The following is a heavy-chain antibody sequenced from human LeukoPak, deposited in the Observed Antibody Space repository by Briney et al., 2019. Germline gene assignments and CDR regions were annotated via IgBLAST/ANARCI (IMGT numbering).Heavy chain of an antibody. CDR2: IYPGDSDT. Sequence: GESLQISCKGSGYSLTSYWIGWVRQMPGKGLEWMGIIYPGDSDTRYSPSFQGQVTISADKSISTAYLQWSSLKASDTAMYYCARLYQPFYCSGGSCPPRDFDYWGQGTLVTVSS. D-gene: IGHD2-15*01. V-gene: IGHV5-51*01. J-gene: IGHJ4*02. CDR3: ARLYQPFYCSGGSCPPRDFDY. CDR1: GYSLTSYW.